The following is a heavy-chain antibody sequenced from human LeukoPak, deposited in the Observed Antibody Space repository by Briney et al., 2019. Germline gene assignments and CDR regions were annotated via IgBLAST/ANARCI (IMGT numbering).Heavy chain of an antibody. CDR3: ARSRGLGYHFDY. V-gene: IGHV1-3*01. Sequence: VASVKVSCKASGYTLTSYSMHWVRQAPGQRLEWMGWINADNDNTKYPQKFQGRVTITRDTSAATAYMELSSLRSEDTAVYYCARSRGLGYHFDYWGQGTLVTVSS. J-gene: IGHJ4*02. CDR2: INADNDNT. CDR1: GYTLTSYS. D-gene: IGHD6-13*01.